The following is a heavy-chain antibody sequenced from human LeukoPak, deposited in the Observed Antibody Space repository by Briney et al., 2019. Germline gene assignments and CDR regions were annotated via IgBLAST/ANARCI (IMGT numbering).Heavy chain of an antibody. J-gene: IGHJ4*02. CDR2: IYHSGST. CDR1: GGSISSYY. D-gene: IGHD2-15*01. Sequence: PSETLSLTCTVSGGSISSYYWSWIRQPPGKGLEWIGYIYHSGSTYYNPSLKSRVTISVDRSENQFSLKLSSVTAADTAVYYCAREDGGGSADYWGQGTLVTVSS. V-gene: IGHV4-59*12. CDR3: AREDGGGSADY.